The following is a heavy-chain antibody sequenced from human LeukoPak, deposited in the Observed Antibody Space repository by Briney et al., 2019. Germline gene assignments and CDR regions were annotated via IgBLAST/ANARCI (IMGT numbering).Heavy chain of an antibody. Sequence: PGGSLRLSCSASGFTFSSYAMHWVRQAPGKGLEWVAVISYDGSNKYYADSVKGRFTISRDNSKNTLYLQMNSLRAEDTAVYYCASLDTAVPLGGYFDYWGQGTLVTASS. V-gene: IGHV3-30-3*01. CDR1: GFTFSSYA. J-gene: IGHJ4*02. CDR3: ASLDTAVPLGGYFDY. D-gene: IGHD5-18*01. CDR2: ISYDGSNK.